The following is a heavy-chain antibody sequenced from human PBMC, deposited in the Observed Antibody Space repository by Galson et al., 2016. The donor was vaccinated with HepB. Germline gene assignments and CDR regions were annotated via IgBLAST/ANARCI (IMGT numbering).Heavy chain of an antibody. Sequence: SLRLSCAASGFPFSSYWMNWVRQAPGKGLVWVSRINNDCINTTYADSLKGRFTISRDNAKNTLYLQMNSLRAEDTAVYYCARPGYCSGSSCYVPFDIWGQGTMVTVSS. D-gene: IGHD2-15*01. CDR2: INNDCINT. CDR3: ARPGYCSGSSCYVPFDI. V-gene: IGHV3-74*03. CDR1: GFPFSSYW. J-gene: IGHJ3*02.